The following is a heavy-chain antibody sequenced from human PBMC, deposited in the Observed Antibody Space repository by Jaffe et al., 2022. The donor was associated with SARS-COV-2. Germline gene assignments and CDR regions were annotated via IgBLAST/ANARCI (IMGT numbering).Heavy chain of an antibody. CDR3: ANRQSASSPY. J-gene: IGHJ4*02. D-gene: IGHD6-6*01. V-gene: IGHV3-23*01. Sequence: EVQLLESGGGLAQPGGSLRLSCAASGFTFSTSAMAWIRQAPGKGLEWVSSITDSGATTYYADSVKGRFTISRDNSKDTLYLQMNSLRAEDTALYYCANRQSASSPYWGQGTLVTVSS. CDR2: ITDSGATT. CDR1: GFTFSTSA.